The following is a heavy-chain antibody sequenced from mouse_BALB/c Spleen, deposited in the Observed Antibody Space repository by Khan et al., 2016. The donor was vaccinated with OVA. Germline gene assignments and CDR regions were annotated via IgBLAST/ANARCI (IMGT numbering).Heavy chain of an antibody. CDR3: ASPNWFAY. J-gene: IGHJ3*01. V-gene: IGHV14-3*02. CDR1: GFNIKDTY. Sequence: QLEESGAELVKPGASVKLSCTASGFNIKDTYMHWVKQRPEQGLEWIGRIDTLNGNTKYDSKFQDKATMTAETSSNTAYLQLSSLTSEDTAVYYCASPNWFAYWGQGTLVTVSA. CDR2: IDTLNGNT.